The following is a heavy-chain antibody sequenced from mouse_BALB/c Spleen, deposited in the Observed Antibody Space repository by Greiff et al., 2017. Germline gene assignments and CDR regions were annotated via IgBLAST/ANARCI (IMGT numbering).Heavy chain of an antibody. Sequence: EVMLVESGPSLVKPSQTLSLTCSVTGDSITSGYWNWIRKFPGNKLEYMGYISYSGSTYYNPSLKSRISITRDTSKNQYYLQLNSVTTEDTATYYCARGYGSSPYWYFDVWGAGTTVTVSS. D-gene: IGHD1-1*01. CDR3: ARGYGSSPYWYFDV. J-gene: IGHJ1*01. CDR2: ISYSGST. V-gene: IGHV3-8*02. CDR1: GDSITSGY.